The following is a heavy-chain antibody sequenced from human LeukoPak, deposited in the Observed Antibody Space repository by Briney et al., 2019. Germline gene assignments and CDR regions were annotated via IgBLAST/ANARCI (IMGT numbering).Heavy chain of an antibody. CDR2: IYYSGST. V-gene: IGHV4-59*08. Sequence: EWIGYIYYSGSTNYNPSLKSRVTISVDTSKNQFSLKLSSVTAADTAVYYCARHEDWGVIDYWGQGTLVTVSS. J-gene: IGHJ4*02. D-gene: IGHD3-16*02. CDR3: ARHEDWGVIDY.